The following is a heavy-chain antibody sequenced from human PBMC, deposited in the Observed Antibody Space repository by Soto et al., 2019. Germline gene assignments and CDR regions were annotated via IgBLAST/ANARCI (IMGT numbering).Heavy chain of an antibody. CDR2: ISYDGSNK. D-gene: IGHD6-19*01. J-gene: IGHJ4*02. Sequence: GGSLRLSCAASGFTFSSYAMHWVRQAPGKGLEWVAVISYDGSNKYYADSVKGRFTISRDNSKNTLYLQMNSLRAEDTAVYYCASTIAVASLDYWGQGTLVTVS. CDR1: GFTFSSYA. CDR3: ASTIAVASLDY. V-gene: IGHV3-30-3*01.